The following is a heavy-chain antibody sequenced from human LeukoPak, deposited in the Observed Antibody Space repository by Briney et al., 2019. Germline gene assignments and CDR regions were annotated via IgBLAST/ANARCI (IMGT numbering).Heavy chain of an antibody. Sequence: SETLSLTCTVSGGSIRSSSYYWGWIRQPPGKGLEWIGSIYYSGNTYYYPPLKSRVTISVDTSKNQFSLRLGSVTAADTAVYYCARWNIYTNNWHGIDYWGQGTLVTVSS. CDR3: ARWNIYTNNWHGIDY. V-gene: IGHV4-39*01. CDR2: IYYSGNT. CDR1: GGSIRSSSYY. J-gene: IGHJ4*02. D-gene: IGHD1-1*01.